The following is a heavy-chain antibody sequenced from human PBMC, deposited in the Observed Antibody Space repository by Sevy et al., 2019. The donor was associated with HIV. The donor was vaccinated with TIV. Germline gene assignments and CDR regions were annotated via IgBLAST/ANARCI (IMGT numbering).Heavy chain of an antibody. Sequence: GESLKISCAASGFTFSNYGMNWVRQAPGKGLEWVSVIHNSGDTTYYADSVKGRFTISRDNSENTLYLQMNSLRAEETAVYYCVKGGSISATGNDAFDIWGQGTMVTVSS. J-gene: IGHJ3*02. V-gene: IGHV3-23*01. CDR3: VKGGSISATGNDAFDI. D-gene: IGHD6-13*01. CDR2: IHNSGDTT. CDR1: GFTFSNYG.